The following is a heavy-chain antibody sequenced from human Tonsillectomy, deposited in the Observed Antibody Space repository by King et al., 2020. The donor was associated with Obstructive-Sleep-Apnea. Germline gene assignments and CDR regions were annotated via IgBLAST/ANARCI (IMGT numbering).Heavy chain of an antibody. V-gene: IGHV3-13*01. D-gene: IGHD5-24*01. CDR3: ARGVTEMATIDNYWYFDL. CDR1: GFTFSSYD. CDR2: IGTAGDT. Sequence: VQLVESGGGLVQPGGSLRLSCAASGFTFSSYDMHWVRQATGKGLEWVSAIGTAGDTYYPGSVKGRFTISRENAKNSLYLQMNSLRAGDTAVYYCARGVTEMATIDNYWYFDLWGRGTLVTVSS. J-gene: IGHJ2*01.